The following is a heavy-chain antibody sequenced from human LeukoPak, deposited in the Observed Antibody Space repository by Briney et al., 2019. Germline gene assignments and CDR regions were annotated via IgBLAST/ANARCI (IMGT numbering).Heavy chain of an antibody. J-gene: IGHJ4*02. V-gene: IGHV3-48*03. CDR1: GXTFSSYE. CDR2: ISSSGTSM. CDR3: ARVLGIVGG. D-gene: IGHD1-26*01. Sequence: GGSLRLSCAASGXTFSSYEMNWVRQAPGKGLEWVSYISSSGTSMYYADSVKGRFTISRDNAKNSLYLQMNSLRADDTAVYYCARVLGIVGGWGQGTLVTVSS.